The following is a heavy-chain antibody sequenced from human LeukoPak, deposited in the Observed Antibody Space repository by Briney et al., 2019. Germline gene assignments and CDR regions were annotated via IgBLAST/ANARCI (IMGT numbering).Heavy chain of an antibody. CDR2: ISYDGSNK. J-gene: IGHJ3*02. Sequence: GRSLRLSCAASGFTFSNYGMHWVRQAPGKGLEWVAVISYDGSNKYYADSVKGRFTISRDNSKNTLYLQMNSLRAEDTAVYYWAKGTVQWVYDAFYIWGQGRMGTASS. D-gene: IGHD6-13*01. V-gene: IGHV3-30*18. CDR3: AKGTVQWVYDAFYI. CDR1: GFTFSNYG.